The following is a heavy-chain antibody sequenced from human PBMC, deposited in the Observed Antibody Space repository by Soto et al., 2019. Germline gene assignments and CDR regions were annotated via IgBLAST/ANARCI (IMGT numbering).Heavy chain of an antibody. D-gene: IGHD3-22*01. V-gene: IGHV1-69*13. Sequence: VASVKVSCKASGGTFSSYAISWVRQAPGQGLEWMGGIIPIFGTANYAQKFQGRVTITADESTSTAYMELSSLRSEDTAVYYCARDREDSSGYYLAFDIWGQGTMVTVSS. CDR3: ARDREDSSGYYLAFDI. J-gene: IGHJ3*02. CDR2: IIPIFGTA. CDR1: GGTFSSYA.